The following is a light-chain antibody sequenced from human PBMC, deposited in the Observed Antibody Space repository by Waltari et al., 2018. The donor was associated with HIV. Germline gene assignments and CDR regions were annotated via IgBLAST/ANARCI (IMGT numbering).Light chain of an antibody. CDR3: QQYSTSSPWT. V-gene: IGKV1-5*03. CDR1: QNINTW. J-gene: IGKJ1*01. Sequence: DIQMNPSPYTLSTSLRDTITIPCRASQNINTWLAWYQQKPGRAPTLLIYKASSLEKGVPSRFSGSGSGTEFTLTISGLQPDDFATYYCQQYSTSSPWTFGQGTKVDI. CDR2: KAS.